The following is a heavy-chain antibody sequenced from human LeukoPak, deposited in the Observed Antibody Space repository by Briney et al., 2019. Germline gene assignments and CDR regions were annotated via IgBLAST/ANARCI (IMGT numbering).Heavy chain of an antibody. Sequence: GGSLRLSCAASGFTISFYWMSWVRQAPGKGLEWVANINQVASEKNYVDSVKGRFTISRDNSKNTMYLQMNSLRVEDTAVYFCAPDLRGSDWSLDYWGQGTLVTVSS. J-gene: IGHJ4*02. CDR2: INQVASEK. V-gene: IGHV3-7*05. D-gene: IGHD3-9*01. CDR1: GFTISFYW. CDR3: APDLRGSDWSLDY.